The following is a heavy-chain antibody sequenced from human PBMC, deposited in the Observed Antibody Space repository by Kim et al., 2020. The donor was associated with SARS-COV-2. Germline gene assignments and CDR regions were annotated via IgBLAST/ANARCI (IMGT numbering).Heavy chain of an antibody. Sequence: SETLSLTCTVSGGSISSSSYYWGWIRQPPGKGLEWIGSIYYSGSTYYNPSLKSRVTISVDTSKNQFSLKLSSVTAADTAVYYCATTPFDYWGQGTLVTVSS. V-gene: IGHV4-39*01. J-gene: IGHJ4*02. CDR1: GGSISSSSYY. CDR3: ATTPFDY. CDR2: IYYSGST.